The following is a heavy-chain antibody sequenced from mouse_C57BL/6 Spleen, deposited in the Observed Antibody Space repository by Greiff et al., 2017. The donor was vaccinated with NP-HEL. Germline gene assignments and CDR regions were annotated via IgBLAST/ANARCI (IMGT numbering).Heavy chain of an antibody. Sequence: EVQLQQSVAELVRPGASVKLSCTASGFNIKNTYMHWVKQRPEQGLEWIGRIDPANGNTKYAPKFQGKATITADTSSNTAYLQLSSLTSEDTAIYYCVFYYYGSSLAWFAYWGQGTLVTVSA. CDR2: IDPANGNT. D-gene: IGHD1-1*01. CDR1: GFNIKNTY. V-gene: IGHV14-3*01. J-gene: IGHJ3*01. CDR3: VFYYYGSSLAWFAY.